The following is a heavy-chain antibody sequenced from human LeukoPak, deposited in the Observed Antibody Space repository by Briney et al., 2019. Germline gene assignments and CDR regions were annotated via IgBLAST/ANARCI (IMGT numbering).Heavy chain of an antibody. CDR3: ATNGGNSDLDY. J-gene: IGHJ4*02. CDR2: ISHTGTT. V-gene: IGHV4-39*01. CDR1: GDSISSSTYY. D-gene: IGHD4-23*01. Sequence: SETLSLTCIVSGDSISSSTYYWAWIRQPPGKGLEWIGSISHTGTTYYKPSLKSQVTISVDASKSQFSLRLNSVTAADTAIYYCATNGGNSDLDYWGQGTLVTVSS.